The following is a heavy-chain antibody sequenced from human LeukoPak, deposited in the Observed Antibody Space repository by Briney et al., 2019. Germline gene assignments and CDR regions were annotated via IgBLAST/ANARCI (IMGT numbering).Heavy chain of an antibody. CDR1: GGSISSYY. J-gene: IGHJ3*02. D-gene: IGHD3-10*01. CDR3: ARSDGYGLVGI. Sequence: SETLSLTCTVSGGSISSYYWSWIRQPPGKGLEWIGYIYYTGSTNYNPSLKSRITISVDTSKNQFSLKLNSLTAADTAVYYCARSDGYGLVGIWGQGTVVTVSS. V-gene: IGHV4-59*01. CDR2: IYYTGST.